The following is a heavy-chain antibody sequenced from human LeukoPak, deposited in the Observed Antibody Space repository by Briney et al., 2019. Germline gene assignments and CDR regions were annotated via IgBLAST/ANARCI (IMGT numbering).Heavy chain of an antibody. D-gene: IGHD3-3*01. J-gene: IGHJ4*02. V-gene: IGHV3-33*08. CDR2: IWYDGSNK. Sequence: GGSLRLSCAASGFTFSSYAMSWVRQAPGKGLGWVAVIWYDGSNKYYADSVKGRFTISRDNSKNTLYLQMNSLRAEDTAVYYCARDRGPGYYDFWSGSKDPRYYFDYWGQGTLVTVSS. CDR1: GFTFSSYA. CDR3: ARDRGPGYYDFWSGSKDPRYYFDY.